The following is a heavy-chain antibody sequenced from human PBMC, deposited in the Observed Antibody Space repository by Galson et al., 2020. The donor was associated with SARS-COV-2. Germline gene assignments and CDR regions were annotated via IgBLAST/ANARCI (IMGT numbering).Heavy chain of an antibody. J-gene: IGHJ4*02. CDR3: ARGDMGNDYFDY. V-gene: IGHV3-74*01. D-gene: IGHD7-27*01. Sequence: GGSLRLSCAASGFTFSSYWMHRVRQAPGKGLVWVSRIYSEGSSTSYADSVKGRFTISGDNAKNTLYLQMNSLRAEDTAVYYCARGDMGNDYFDYWGQGTLVTVSS. CDR1: GFTFSSYW. CDR2: IYSEGSST.